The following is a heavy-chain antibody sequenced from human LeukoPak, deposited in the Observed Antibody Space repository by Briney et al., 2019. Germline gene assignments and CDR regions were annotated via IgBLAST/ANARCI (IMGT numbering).Heavy chain of an antibody. Sequence: SGGSLRLSCAASGFTVSGSSLHWVRQVSGKGLEWIGRIRTKANKYATLYAASVTGRFTFSRDDSKNMAYLQMNSLKPEDTALYYCTKVGTNLGFDSWGQGTLVTVSS. CDR1: GFTVSGSS. CDR2: IRTKANKYAT. D-gene: IGHD1-26*01. J-gene: IGHJ4*02. CDR3: TKVGTNLGFDS. V-gene: IGHV3-73*01.